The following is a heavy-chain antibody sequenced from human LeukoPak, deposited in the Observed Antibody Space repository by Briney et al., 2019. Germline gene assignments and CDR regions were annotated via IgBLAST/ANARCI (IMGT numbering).Heavy chain of an antibody. D-gene: IGHD5-24*01. V-gene: IGHV3-30-3*01. CDR1: GFTFSSYA. CDR3: ARDKGRWLQFLYFDY. CDR2: ISYDGSNK. Sequence: GGSLRLSCAASGFTFSSYAMHWVRQAPGKGLEWVAVISYDGSNKYYADSVKGRFTISRDKSKNTLYLQMNSLRAEDTAVYYCARDKGRWLQFLYFDYWGQGTLVTVSS. J-gene: IGHJ4*02.